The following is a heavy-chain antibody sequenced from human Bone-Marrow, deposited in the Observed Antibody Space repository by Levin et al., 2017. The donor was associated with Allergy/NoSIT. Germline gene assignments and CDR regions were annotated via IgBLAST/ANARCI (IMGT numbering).Heavy chain of an antibody. J-gene: IGHJ4*02. CDR3: AKDRYDSSGYYLSGIDS. Sequence: GESLKISCAASGFTFSNYAMSWVRQAPGKGLEWISAISPNGGDTFYSEAVRGRLTISRDNSNVYLQMSSLRADDTAVYYCAKDRYDSSGYYLSGIDSWGQGTLVSVSS. D-gene: IGHD3-22*01. CDR1: GFTFSNYA. V-gene: IGHV3-23*01. CDR2: ISPNGGDT.